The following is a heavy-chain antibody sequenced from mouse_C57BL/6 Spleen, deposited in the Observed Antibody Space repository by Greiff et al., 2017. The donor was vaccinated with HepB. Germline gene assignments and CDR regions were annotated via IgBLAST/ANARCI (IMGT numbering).Heavy chain of an antibody. CDR2: INPNNGGT. CDR3: ARMGYYGSSSYFDV. Sequence: EVKLQQSGPELVKPGASVKIPCKASGYTFTDYNMDWVKQSHGKSLEWIGDINPNNGGTIYNQKFKGKATLTVDKSSSTAYMELRSLTSEDTAVYYCARMGYYGSSSYFDVWGTGTTVTVSS. V-gene: IGHV1-18*01. CDR1: GYTFTDYN. J-gene: IGHJ1*03. D-gene: IGHD1-1*01.